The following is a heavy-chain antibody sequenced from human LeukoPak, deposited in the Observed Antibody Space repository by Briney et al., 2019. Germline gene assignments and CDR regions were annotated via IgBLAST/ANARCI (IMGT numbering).Heavy chain of an antibody. Sequence: GGSLRLSCAVSGFTLSDHNMDWVHQAPGKGLEWVGRTTNKAHSYTTEYAASVKGRFTISRDDSQNSLYLQMNSLKTEDTAVYYCARAPSGLDYWGQGILVTVSS. CDR2: TTNKAHSYTT. V-gene: IGHV3-72*01. CDR3: ARAPSGLDY. J-gene: IGHJ4*02. D-gene: IGHD2-15*01. CDR1: GFTLSDHN.